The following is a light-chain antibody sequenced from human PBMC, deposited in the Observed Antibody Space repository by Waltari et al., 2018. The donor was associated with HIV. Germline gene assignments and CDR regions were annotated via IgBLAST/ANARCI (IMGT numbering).Light chain of an antibody. V-gene: IGLV2-14*01. CDR2: EVS. J-gene: IGLJ2*01. Sequence: QSALPPPASVSGSPGQSITISCTGTSSDVGGYNYVSWYQQPPGKPPKLIIYEVSHRPSGVSNRFSGSKSGNTASLTISGLQAEDEADYYCSSYTSSSTLVVFGGGTKLTVL. CDR1: SSDVGGYNY. CDR3: SSYTSSSTLVV.